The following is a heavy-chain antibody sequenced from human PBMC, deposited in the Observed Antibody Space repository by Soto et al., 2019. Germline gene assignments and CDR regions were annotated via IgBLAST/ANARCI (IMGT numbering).Heavy chain of an antibody. CDR3: ARGFDLYHSYYGMDV. V-gene: IGHV1-69*13. Sequence: GASVKVSCKASGGTLSSYAISWVRQAPGQGLEWMGGIIPIFGTANYAQKFQGRVTITADESTSTAYMELSSLRSEDTAVYYRARGFDLYHSYYGMDVWGQGTTVTVSS. CDR1: GGTLSSYA. J-gene: IGHJ6*02. CDR2: IIPIFGTA. D-gene: IGHD3-9*01.